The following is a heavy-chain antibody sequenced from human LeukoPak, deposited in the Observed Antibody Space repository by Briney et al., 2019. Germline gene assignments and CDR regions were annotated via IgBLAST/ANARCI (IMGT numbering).Heavy chain of an antibody. Sequence: GGSLRLSCAASGFTFSSYSMTWVRQAPGKGLEWVSSISSSSSYIYYADSVKGRFTISRDNAKNSLYLQMNSLRAEDTAVYYCTTGNKQWLGFDYWGQGTLVTVSS. CDR1: GFTFSSYS. CDR3: TTGNKQWLGFDY. CDR2: ISSSSSYI. V-gene: IGHV3-21*01. D-gene: IGHD6-19*01. J-gene: IGHJ4*02.